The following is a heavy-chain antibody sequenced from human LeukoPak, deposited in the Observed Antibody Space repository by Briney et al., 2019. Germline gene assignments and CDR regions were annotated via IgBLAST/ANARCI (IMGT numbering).Heavy chain of an antibody. D-gene: IGHD3-10*01. CDR3: ARGTLGAVPAYSYGMDV. J-gene: IGHJ6*02. CDR2: ISGSGGST. V-gene: IGHV3-23*01. Sequence: GGSLRLSCAASGFTFSSYAMSWVRQAPGKGLEWVSAISGSGGSTYYADSVKGRFTISRDNSKNTLYLQIDSLRAEDTAVYYCARGTLGAVPAYSYGMDVWGQGTTVTVSS. CDR1: GFTFSSYA.